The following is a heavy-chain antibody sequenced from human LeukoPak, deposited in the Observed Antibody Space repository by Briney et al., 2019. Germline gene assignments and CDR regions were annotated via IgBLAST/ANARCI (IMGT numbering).Heavy chain of an antibody. D-gene: IGHD3-22*01. J-gene: IGHJ4*02. V-gene: IGHV4-4*07. CDR1: GGSISSYY. Sequence: SETLSLTCTVSGGSISSYYWSWIRQPAGKGLEWIGRICTSGSTNYNPSLKSRVTMSVDTSKNQFSLKLSSVTAADTAVYYCARVGYYDSSGDFDYWGQGTLVTVSS. CDR2: ICTSGST. CDR3: ARVGYYDSSGDFDY.